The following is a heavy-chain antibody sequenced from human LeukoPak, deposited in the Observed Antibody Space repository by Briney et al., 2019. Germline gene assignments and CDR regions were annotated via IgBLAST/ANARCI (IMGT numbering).Heavy chain of an antibody. CDR3: AKGSYSGDWSYYFDY. V-gene: IGHV3-23*01. D-gene: IGHD6-19*01. Sequence: TGGSLRLSCAASGFTFSSYAMTWVRQAPGKGLEWVSGLTASGGSTYYADSVKGRFTISRDNTKNTLYLQMNSPRAEDTAVYYCAKGSYSGDWSYYFDYWGPGTLVTVSS. J-gene: IGHJ4*02. CDR2: LTASGGST. CDR1: GFTFSSYA.